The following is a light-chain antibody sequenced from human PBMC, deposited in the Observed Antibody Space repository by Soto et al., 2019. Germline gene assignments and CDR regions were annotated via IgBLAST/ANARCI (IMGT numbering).Light chain of an antibody. Sequence: DLQMTQSPSTLSASVGDRVTITCRASQSISNWLAWYQQKVGKAPKLLIHDASNLESGVPSRFSGSGSGTEFTLTISSLHPDDFATYYCQQYNSQGTFGQGTKVEIK. CDR2: DAS. V-gene: IGKV1-5*01. CDR1: QSISNW. J-gene: IGKJ1*01. CDR3: QQYNSQGT.